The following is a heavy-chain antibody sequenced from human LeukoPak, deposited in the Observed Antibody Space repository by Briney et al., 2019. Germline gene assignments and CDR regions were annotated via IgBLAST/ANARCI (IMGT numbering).Heavy chain of an antibody. CDR1: GFTFSSYA. D-gene: IGHD3-10*01. V-gene: IGHV3-23*01. J-gene: IGHJ4*02. Sequence: GGSLRLSCAASGFTFSSYAMSWVRQAPGKGREWVSAISGSGGSTYYADSVKGRFTISRDNSKNTLYLQMNSLRAEDTAVYYCAKADNPWFGELLPKPYFDYWGQGTLVTVSS. CDR2: ISGSGGST. CDR3: AKADNPWFGELLPKPYFDY.